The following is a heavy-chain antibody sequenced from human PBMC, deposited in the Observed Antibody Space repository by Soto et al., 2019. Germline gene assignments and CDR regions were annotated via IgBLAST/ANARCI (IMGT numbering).Heavy chain of an antibody. J-gene: IGHJ5*02. D-gene: IGHD3-22*01. CDR3: ARLLKDYDSSGYPGGP. Sequence: GESLKISCKGSGYSFTSYWIGWVRQMPGKGLEWMGIIYPGDSDTRYSPSFQGQVTISADKSISTAYLQWSSLKASDTAMYYCARLLKDYDSSGYPGGPWGQGTLVTVSS. CDR1: GYSFTSYW. CDR2: IYPGDSDT. V-gene: IGHV5-51*01.